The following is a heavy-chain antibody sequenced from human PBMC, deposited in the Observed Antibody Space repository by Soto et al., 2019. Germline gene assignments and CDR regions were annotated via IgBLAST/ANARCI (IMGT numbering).Heavy chain of an antibody. CDR2: IYYSGST. V-gene: IGHV4-59*01. CDR1: GGSIDHFY. J-gene: IGHJ4*02. D-gene: IGHD2-8*01. CDR3: ARVLGNGVSDK. Sequence: SETLSLTCTVSGGSIDHFYWSWFRQPPGKGLEWVGYIYYSGSTKYNPSLTSRLTISVDTSKNQFSLRLSSVTAADTAVYYCARVLGNGVSDKWGQGTQVTVYS.